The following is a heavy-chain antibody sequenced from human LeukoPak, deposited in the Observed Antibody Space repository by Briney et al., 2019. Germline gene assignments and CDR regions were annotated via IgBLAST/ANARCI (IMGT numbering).Heavy chain of an antibody. V-gene: IGHV4-34*12. CDR3: ARRYVAGIDY. J-gene: IGHJ4*02. CDR2: FFYSGST. D-gene: IGHD6-19*01. Sequence: SETLSLTCAVYGGSFSGYYWSWIRQPPGKGLEWIGSFFYSGSTYYNPSLKSRATILVDRAKNQFSLKLSSVTDADTAVYYCARRYVAGIDYWGQGTLVTVSS. CDR1: GGSFSGYY.